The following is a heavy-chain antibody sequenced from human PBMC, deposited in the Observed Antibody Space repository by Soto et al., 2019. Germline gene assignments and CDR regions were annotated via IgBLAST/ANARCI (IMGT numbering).Heavy chain of an antibody. CDR1: GGTFSSYA. V-gene: IGHV1-69*01. CDR2: IIPIFGTA. CDR3: ARGGGMGEYSSSSACLDP. D-gene: IGHD6-6*01. J-gene: IGHJ5*02. Sequence: QVQLVQSGAEVKKPGSSVKVSCKASGGTFSSYAISWVRQAPGQGLECMGGIIPIFGTANYAQKFQGRVTITADESTSTAYMELSSLRSEDTAVYYCARGGGMGEYSSSSACLDPWGQGTLFIVSS.